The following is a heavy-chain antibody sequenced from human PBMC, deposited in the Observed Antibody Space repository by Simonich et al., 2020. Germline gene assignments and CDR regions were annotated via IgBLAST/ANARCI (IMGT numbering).Heavy chain of an antibody. CDR1: GGSFSGYY. CDR2: INHSASN. V-gene: IGHV4-34*01. D-gene: IGHD6-13*01. Sequence: QVQLQQWGAGLLKPSETLSLTCAVYGGSFSGYYWSWIRQPPGRGLEWIGEINHSASNNYHPSLKRRVTISVDTSKNQFSLKLSSVTAADTAVYYCARGLRVAAAGTAFQHWGQGTLVTVSS. CDR3: ARGLRVAAAGTAFQH. J-gene: IGHJ1*01.